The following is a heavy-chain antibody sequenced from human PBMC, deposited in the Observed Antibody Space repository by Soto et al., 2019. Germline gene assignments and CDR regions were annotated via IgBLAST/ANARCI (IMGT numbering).Heavy chain of an antibody. CDR3: ASAEVDTAMVLYYYYGMDV. CDR1: GGTFSSYA. V-gene: IGHV1-69*01. Sequence: QVQLVQSGAEVKKPGSSVKVSCKASGGTFSSYAISWVRQAPGQGLEWMGGIIPIFGTANYAEKFQGRVTITADESTSTAYMEMSSLRSEDTAVYYCASAEVDTAMVLYYYYGMDVWGQGTTVTVSS. J-gene: IGHJ6*02. CDR2: IIPIFGTA. D-gene: IGHD5-18*01.